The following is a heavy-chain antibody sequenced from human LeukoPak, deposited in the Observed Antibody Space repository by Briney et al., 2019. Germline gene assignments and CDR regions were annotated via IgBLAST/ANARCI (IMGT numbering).Heavy chain of an antibody. CDR2: ISSGSHTI. CDR3: ATLNYYSGSGSYYSDY. V-gene: IGHV3-11*04. J-gene: IGHJ4*02. Sequence: GGSLRLSCEASEFTFSDYYMSWVRQAPGKGLEWVSCISSGSHTISYADSVKGRFTISRDNAKNSLYLQMNSLRAEGTAVYYCATLNYYSGSGSYYSDYWGQGTLVTVSS. CDR1: EFTFSDYY. D-gene: IGHD3-10*01.